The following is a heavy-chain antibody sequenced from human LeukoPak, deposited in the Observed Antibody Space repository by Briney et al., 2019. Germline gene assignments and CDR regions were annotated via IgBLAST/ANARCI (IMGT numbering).Heavy chain of an antibody. CDR3: ARDQAATNTQVRFCLD. V-gene: IGHV1-18*01. J-gene: IGHJ4*02. CDR1: GYTFTSYG. CDR2: ISAYNGNT. D-gene: IGHD3-9*01. Sequence: ASVKVSFKASGYTFTSYGVSWVRQAPGQGLEWMGWISAYNGNTNFAQKLQGRVTMTTDTSTSTAYMDLRSLRSDDTAVYYCARDQAATNTQVRFCLDWGQGTLVTVSS.